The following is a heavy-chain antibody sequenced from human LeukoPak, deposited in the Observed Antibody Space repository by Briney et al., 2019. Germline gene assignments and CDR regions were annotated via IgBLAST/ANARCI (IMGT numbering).Heavy chain of an antibody. CDR1: GGTFSSYA. CDR3: ARVKMATRFYDY. CDR2: IIPIFGTA. D-gene: IGHD5-24*01. Sequence: SSVKVSCKASGGTFSSYAISWVRQAPGQGLKWMGRIIPIFGTANYAQKFQGRVTITADESTSTAYMELSSLRSEDTAVHYCARVKMATRFYDYWGQGTLVTVSS. V-gene: IGHV1-69*15. J-gene: IGHJ4*02.